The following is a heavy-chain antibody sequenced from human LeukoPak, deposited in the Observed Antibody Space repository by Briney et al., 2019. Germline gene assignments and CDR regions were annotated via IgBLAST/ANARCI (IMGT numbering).Heavy chain of an antibody. V-gene: IGHV3-21*01. CDR3: ARRPYYYDSSGYSGDY. D-gene: IGHD3-22*01. CDR2: ISSSSSYI. Sequence: GGSLRLSCAASGFTFSSYAMSWVRQAPGKGLEWVSSISSSSSYIYYADSVKGRFTISRDNAKNSLYLQMNSLRAEDTAVYYCARRPYYYDSSGYSGDYWGQGTLVTVSS. CDR1: GFTFSSYA. J-gene: IGHJ4*02.